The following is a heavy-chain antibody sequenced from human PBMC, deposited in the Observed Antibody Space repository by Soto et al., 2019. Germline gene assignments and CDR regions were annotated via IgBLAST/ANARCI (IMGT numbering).Heavy chain of an antibody. J-gene: IGHJ4*02. CDR3: ARDSTRAGTTLDY. D-gene: IGHD1-1*01. CDR1: GFTFSSYG. Sequence: GGSLRLSCAASGFTFSSYGMHWVRQAPGKGLEWVAVIWYDGSNKYYADSVKGRFTISRDNSKNTLCLQMNSLRAEDTAVYYCARDSTRAGTTLDYWGQGTLVTVSS. V-gene: IGHV3-33*01. CDR2: IWYDGSNK.